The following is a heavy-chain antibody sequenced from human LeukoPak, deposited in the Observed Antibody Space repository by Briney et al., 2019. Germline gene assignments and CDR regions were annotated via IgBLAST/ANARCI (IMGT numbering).Heavy chain of an antibody. V-gene: IGHV1-2*02. CDR3: ARGSSSGWFYTAVLAFAY. D-gene: IGHD6-19*01. CDR2: INPNSGGT. Sequence: ASVTVSCKASVYTFTGYYMHWVRQAPGQGLEWMGWINPNSGGTNYAQKFQGRVTMTRDTSISTAYMELSRLRSDDTAVYYCARGSSSGWFYTAVLAFAYWGQGTLVTVSS. J-gene: IGHJ4*02. CDR1: VYTFTGYY.